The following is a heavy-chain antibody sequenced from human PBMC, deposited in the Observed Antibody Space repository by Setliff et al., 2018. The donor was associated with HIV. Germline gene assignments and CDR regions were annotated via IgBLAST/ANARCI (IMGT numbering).Heavy chain of an antibody. D-gene: IGHD1-26*01. CDR1: GFSLTTSGVG. CDR3: VHTQYGRYFQY. Sequence: GPTLVNPTQTLTLTCTFSGFSLTTSGVGVGWIRQPPGKALEWLALIYWDDDKVYSQSLKSRLTITKDTSRNQVDLTMTNMDPVDTGTYYCVHTQYGRYFQYWGQGALVTVSS. J-gene: IGHJ1*01. V-gene: IGHV2-5*02. CDR2: IYWDDDK.